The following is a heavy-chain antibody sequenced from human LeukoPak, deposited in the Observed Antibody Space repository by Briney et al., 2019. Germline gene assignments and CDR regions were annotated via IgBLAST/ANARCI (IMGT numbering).Heavy chain of an antibody. CDR2: PISSGAVT. D-gene: IGHD3-22*01. J-gene: IGHJ4*02. V-gene: IGHV3-23*01. CDR3: AKAYTSGYVDY. Sequence: GGSLRLSCAASGFPFSNYAMSWVRQAPGKGLEWVSSPISSGAVTYYADSVKGRFTISRDNSKNTLYLQMNSLRAEDTAVYYCAKAYTSGYVDYWGQGTLVTVSS. CDR1: GFPFSNYA.